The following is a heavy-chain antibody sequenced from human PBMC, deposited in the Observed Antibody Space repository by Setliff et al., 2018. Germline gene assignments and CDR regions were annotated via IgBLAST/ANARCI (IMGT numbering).Heavy chain of an antibody. D-gene: IGHD5-18*01. CDR3: ARGDTSTFWD. CDR2: INHSGST. CDR1: GGSFSDYY. V-gene: IGHV4-34*01. Sequence: SETLSLTCAASGGSFSDYYWTWIRQPPGKGLEWIGEINHSGSTNYNPSLKSRVTVSVDTSKNQFSLKLSSVTAADTAVYYCARGDTSTFWDWGQGTLVTVSS. J-gene: IGHJ4*02.